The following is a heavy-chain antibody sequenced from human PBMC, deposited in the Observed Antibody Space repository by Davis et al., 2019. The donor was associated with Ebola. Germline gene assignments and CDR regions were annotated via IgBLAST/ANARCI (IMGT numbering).Heavy chain of an antibody. V-gene: IGHV3-23*01. CDR1: GFTFSSYA. CDR2: ISGSGGST. J-gene: IGHJ6*02. Sequence: PGGSLRLSCAASGFTFSSYAMSWVRQAPGKGLEWVSAISGSGGSTYYADSVKGRFTISRDNSKSTLYLQMNSLRAEDTAVYYCAKGSLYGSRSITAGVDVWGQGTTVTVSS. CDR3: AKGSLYGSRSITAGVDV. D-gene: IGHD4-17*01.